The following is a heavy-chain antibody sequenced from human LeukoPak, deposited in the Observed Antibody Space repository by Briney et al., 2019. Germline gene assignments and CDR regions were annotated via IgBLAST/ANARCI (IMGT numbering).Heavy chain of an antibody. V-gene: IGHV1-18*01. J-gene: IGHJ4*02. CDR1: GYTFTSHG. CDR2: ISAYNGNT. CDR3: ARDRGSKGFDC. Sequence: GASVKVSCKASGYTFTSHGISWVRQAPGQGLEWMGWISAYNGNTDYAQKVQGRVTMTTDTSTSTAYMELRSLRSDDTAVYYCARDRGSKGFDCWGQGTLVTVSS. D-gene: IGHD3-10*01.